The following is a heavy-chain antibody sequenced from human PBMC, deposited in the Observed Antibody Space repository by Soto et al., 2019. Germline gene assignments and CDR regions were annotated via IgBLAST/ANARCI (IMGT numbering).Heavy chain of an antibody. CDR2: INDGNGNT. Sequence: ASVKVSCKASGYTFTSYAMHWVRQAPGQRLEWMGWINDGNGNTKYSQKFQGRVTITRDTSASAAYMGLSSLRAEDTAVYYCATSCEGHYDFWSGDAFDIWGQGTMVTVSS. D-gene: IGHD3-3*01. V-gene: IGHV1-3*01. J-gene: IGHJ3*02. CDR3: ATSCEGHYDFWSGDAFDI. CDR1: GYTFTSYA.